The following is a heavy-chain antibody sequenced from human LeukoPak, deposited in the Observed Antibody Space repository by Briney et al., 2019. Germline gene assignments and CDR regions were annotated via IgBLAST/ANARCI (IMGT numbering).Heavy chain of an antibody. Sequence: PSETLSLTCTVSGDSISSYYWSWIRQPPGKRLEWIGCISDSGSTNYNPSLKSRVTISVDTSKSQFSLKLSSVTAADTAVYYCARVPGGYSFEPWGQGTLVTVSS. D-gene: IGHD4-23*01. CDR2: ISDSGST. CDR3: ARVPGGYSFEP. J-gene: IGHJ5*02. CDR1: GDSISSYY. V-gene: IGHV4-59*01.